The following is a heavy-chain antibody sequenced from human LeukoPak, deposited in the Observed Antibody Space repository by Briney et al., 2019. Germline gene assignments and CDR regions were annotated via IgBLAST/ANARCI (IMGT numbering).Heavy chain of an antibody. V-gene: IGHV1-18*01. CDR2: ISAHNSNT. D-gene: IGHD5-12*01. J-gene: IGHJ4*02. CDR3: ARVGATQWIIDY. Sequence: ASVKVSCKASGYTFTSYGFSWVRQAPGQGLEYMGWISAHNSNTKSAQKFQGRLTMTTDTSTSTGYMELRSLRSDDTAMYYCARVGATQWIIDYWGQGTLVTVSS. CDR1: GYTFTSYG.